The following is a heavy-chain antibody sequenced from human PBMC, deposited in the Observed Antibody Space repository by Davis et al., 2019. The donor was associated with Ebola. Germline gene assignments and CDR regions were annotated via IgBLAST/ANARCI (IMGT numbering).Heavy chain of an antibody. D-gene: IGHD6-6*01. CDR3: ARVPYSSSSFDY. V-gene: IGHV3-11*06. CDR2: ISSTGSYT. CDR1: GFTFSSYW. Sequence: GGSLRLSCAASGFTFSSYWMHWIRQAPGKGLEWVSYISSTGSYTGYADSVKGRFTISRDNAKNSLYLQMNSPRADDTAVYYCARVPYSSSSFDYWGQGTLVTVSS. J-gene: IGHJ4*02.